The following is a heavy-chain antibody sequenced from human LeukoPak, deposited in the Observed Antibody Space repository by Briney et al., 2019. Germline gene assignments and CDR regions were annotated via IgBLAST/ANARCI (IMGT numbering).Heavy chain of an antibody. CDR2: ISSSGSII. CDR1: GFTFSDYY. CDR3: ARDPPYYYYGMDV. Sequence: PGGSLRLSCAASGFTFSDYYMSWIRQAPGKGLEWVSYISSSGSIIYYADSVKGRFTVSRDNAKNSLYLQMNSLRAEDTAVYYCARDPPYYYYGMDVWGQGTTVTVSS. V-gene: IGHV3-11*01. J-gene: IGHJ6*02.